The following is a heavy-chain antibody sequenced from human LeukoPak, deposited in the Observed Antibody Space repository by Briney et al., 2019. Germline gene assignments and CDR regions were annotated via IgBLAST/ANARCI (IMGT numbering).Heavy chain of an antibody. CDR1: GESINGFY. V-gene: IGHV4-59*01. CDR2: IYYSGRT. Sequence: SETLSLTCTVSGESINGFYWSWIRQPPGKGLEWMGYIYYSGRTNYNPSLKSRVTISVDTSKNQFSLKLSSVTAADTAVYYCARGVVIAPQTFDYWGQGTLVTVSS. J-gene: IGHJ4*02. CDR3: ARGVVIAPQTFDY. D-gene: IGHD2-21*01.